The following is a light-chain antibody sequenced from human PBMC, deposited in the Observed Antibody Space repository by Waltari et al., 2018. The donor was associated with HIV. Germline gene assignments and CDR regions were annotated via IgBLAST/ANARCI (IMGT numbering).Light chain of an antibody. CDR2: DNN. Sequence: NFMLTQPHSVSESPGKTVTISCTRSGGSIASTLVQWYQKRPGSAPTTVIYDNNKRPSGVPDRFSGSIDSSSNSASLTISGLKTEDEADYYCQSFETGTWVFGGGTKLTVL. V-gene: IGLV6-57*04. CDR3: QSFETGTWV. CDR1: GGSIASTL. J-gene: IGLJ3*02.